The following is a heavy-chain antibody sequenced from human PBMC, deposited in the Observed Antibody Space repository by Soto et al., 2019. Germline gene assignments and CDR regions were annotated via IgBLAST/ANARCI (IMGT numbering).Heavy chain of an antibody. V-gene: IGHV3-9*01. CDR2: ISWNSGRI. D-gene: IGHD6-19*01. CDR1: GFTFDDYA. Sequence: EVQLVESGGGLVQPGRSLRLACAASGFTFDDYAMHWVRQGPGKGLEWVSGISWNSGRIDYADSVKGRFTISRDNAKKSVYLQMNSLRGEDTALYYCAKAIREYGSGWTYFDIWGQGTLVTVSS. CDR3: AKAIREYGSGWTYFDI. J-gene: IGHJ4*02.